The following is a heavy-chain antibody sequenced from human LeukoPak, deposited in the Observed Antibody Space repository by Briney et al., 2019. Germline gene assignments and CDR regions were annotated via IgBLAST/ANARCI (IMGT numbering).Heavy chain of an antibody. CDR3: ARSSLRYFDWNWFDP. V-gene: IGHV4-34*01. CDR2: INHSGST. CDR1: GGSFSGYY. Sequence: SETLSLTCAVYGGSFSGYYWSWIRQPPGKGLEWIGEINHSGSTNYNPSLKSRVTISVDTSKNQFSLQLSSVTAADTAVYYCARSSLRYFDWNWFDPWGQGTLVTVSS. J-gene: IGHJ5*02. D-gene: IGHD3-9*01.